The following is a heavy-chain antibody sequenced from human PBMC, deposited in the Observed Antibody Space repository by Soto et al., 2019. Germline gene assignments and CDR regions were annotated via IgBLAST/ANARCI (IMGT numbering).Heavy chain of an antibody. J-gene: IGHJ6*02. CDR2: IIPIFGTA. V-gene: IGHV1-69*01. D-gene: IGHD2-15*01. Sequence: QVQLVQSGAEVQKPGSSVKVSCKAPGGTFSSYAISWVRQARGQGLEWMGGIIPIFGTAKYAQKFQGRVTITADESTSTGYMELSSLRSEDTAVYYCARSQGGSSSLDIYYYYYYGMDVWGQGTTVTVSS. CDR1: GGTFSSYA. CDR3: ARSQGGSSSLDIYYYYYYGMDV.